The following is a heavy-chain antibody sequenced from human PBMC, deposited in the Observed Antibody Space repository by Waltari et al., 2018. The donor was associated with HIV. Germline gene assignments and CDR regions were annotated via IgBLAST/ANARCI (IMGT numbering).Heavy chain of an antibody. Sequence: EVKLVQSGGGLVQPGGSLRLSCTASGVTFRSHAMSWVRQTPGKGLPWVSTISGSGSHTYYADSAKGRFTISRDNSENTLFLQMTRLGVEDTARYFCAKDFDTSGLPYVVIDSWGQGTLVTVSS. V-gene: IGHV3-23*04. D-gene: IGHD3-22*01. J-gene: IGHJ4*02. CDR2: ISGSGSHT. CDR1: GVTFRSHA. CDR3: AKDFDTSGLPYVVIDS.